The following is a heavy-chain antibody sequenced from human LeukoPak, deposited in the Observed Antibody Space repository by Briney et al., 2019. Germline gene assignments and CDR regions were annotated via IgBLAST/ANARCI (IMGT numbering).Heavy chain of an antibody. J-gene: IGHJ4*02. CDR2: ISYDGSNK. CDR3: ARDRWPNFDY. D-gene: IGHD4-23*01. Sequence: PGGSLRLSCAASGFTFSSYAMHWVRQAPGKGLEWVAVISYDGSNKYYADSVKGRFTISRDNSKNTLYLQMNSLRAEDTAVYYCARDRWPNFDYWGQGTLVTVSS. V-gene: IGHV3-30-3*01. CDR1: GFTFSSYA.